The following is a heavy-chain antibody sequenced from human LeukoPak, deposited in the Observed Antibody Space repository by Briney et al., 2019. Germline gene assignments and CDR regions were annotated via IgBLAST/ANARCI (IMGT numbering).Heavy chain of an antibody. CDR2: INPNSGGT. V-gene: IGHV1-2*02. CDR3: ARSGPGAPYDY. Sequence: ASVKVSCKASGYTFSGYYIHWVRQAPGQGLEWMGWINPNSGGTNYAQNFQGRVTMTRDTSISTAYMELSRLGSADTAVYYCARSGPGAPYDYWGQGSLVTVSS. CDR1: GYTFSGYY. D-gene: IGHD3-10*01. J-gene: IGHJ4*02.